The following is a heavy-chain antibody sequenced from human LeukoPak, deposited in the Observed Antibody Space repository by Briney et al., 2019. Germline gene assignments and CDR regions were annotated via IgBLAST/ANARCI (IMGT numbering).Heavy chain of an antibody. CDR2: IYYSGST. CDR3: ARGTRDPYCSSTSCYLRAYYGMDV. CDR1: GCSISSYY. V-gene: IGHV4-59*01. J-gene: IGHJ6*02. D-gene: IGHD2-2*01. Sequence: PSASLSLTCTVSGCSISSYYWSWIRQPPGKGLEWIGYIYYSGSTNYNPSLKSRVTISVDTSKNQFSLKLSSVTAADTAVYYCARGTRDPYCSSTSCYLRAYYGMDVWGQGTTVTVSS.